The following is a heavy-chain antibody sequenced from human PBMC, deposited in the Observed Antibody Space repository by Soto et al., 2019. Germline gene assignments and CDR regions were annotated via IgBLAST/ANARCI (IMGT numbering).Heavy chain of an antibody. Sequence: EVQLVDSGGGLVQPGGSLKLSCAASGFTFNIAAIHWVRQASGKGLEWVGLIRNKANGYATADAPSVKGRITVSRDDSKNMALLEMNSLKTEDTAVYYCASQCVGLELAFWGKGTMVTVSS. J-gene: IGHJ4*02. D-gene: IGHD1-26*01. CDR1: GFTFNIAA. CDR3: ASQCVGLELAF. V-gene: IGHV3-73*01. CDR2: IRNKANGYAT.